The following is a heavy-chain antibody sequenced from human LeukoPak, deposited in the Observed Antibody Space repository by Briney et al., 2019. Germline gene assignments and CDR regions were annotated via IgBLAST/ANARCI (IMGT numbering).Heavy chain of an antibody. CDR2: IYHSGST. V-gene: IGHV4-61*08. CDR1: GGSISSGGYY. CDR3: AREMTTVTTADWYFDL. D-gene: IGHD4-17*01. Sequence: KPSETLSLTCTVSGGSISSGGYYWSWIRQPPGKGLEWIGYIYHSGSTNYNPSLKSRVTISVDTSKSQFSLKLSSVTAADTAVYYCAREMTTVTTADWYFDLWGRGTLVTVSS. J-gene: IGHJ2*01.